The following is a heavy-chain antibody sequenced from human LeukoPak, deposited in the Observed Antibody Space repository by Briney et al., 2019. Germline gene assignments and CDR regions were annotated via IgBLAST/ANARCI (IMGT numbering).Heavy chain of an antibody. CDR2: IYYSGST. V-gene: IGHV4-30-4*01. J-gene: IGHJ5*02. CDR3: AREGIAAARGFDP. CDR1: GGSISSGDYY. D-gene: IGHD6-13*01. Sequence: PSETLSLTCTFSGGSISSGDYYWSWIRQPPGKGLEWIGYIYYSGSTYYNPSLKSRVTISVDTSKNQFSLKLSSVTAADTAVYYCAREGIAAARGFDPWGQGTLVTVSS.